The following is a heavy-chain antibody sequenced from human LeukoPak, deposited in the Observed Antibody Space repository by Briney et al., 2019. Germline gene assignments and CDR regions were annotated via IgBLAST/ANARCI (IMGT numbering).Heavy chain of an antibody. V-gene: IGHV4-39*01. CDR3: ARRGTITIFGVVDYYFDY. CDR1: GGSINSSSHY. CDR2: IHYSGRT. Sequence: SETLSLTCSVSGGSINSSSHYWGWIRQPPGKGLEWIGSIHYSGRTYYNPSLKSRVTISVDTSKSQFSLKLSFVTAADTAVYYCARRGTITIFGVVDYYFDYWGQGTLVTVSS. J-gene: IGHJ4*02. D-gene: IGHD3-3*01.